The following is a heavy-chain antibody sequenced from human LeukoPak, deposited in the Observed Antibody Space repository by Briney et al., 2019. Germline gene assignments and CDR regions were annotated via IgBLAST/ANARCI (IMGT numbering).Heavy chain of an antibody. CDR2: IDQSGST. D-gene: IGHD1-26*01. Sequence: SETLSLTCTVSGDSVRRDYWNWIRQPPGKGVWGIGYIDQSGSTNYSPSLKRRVTMSVDTSKNQFPLKVTSATAADTAVYYCARGNVYSGSYPLDYWGQGTLVTVSS. CDR1: GDSVRRDY. CDR3: ARGNVYSGSYPLDY. J-gene: IGHJ4*02. V-gene: IGHV4-59*02.